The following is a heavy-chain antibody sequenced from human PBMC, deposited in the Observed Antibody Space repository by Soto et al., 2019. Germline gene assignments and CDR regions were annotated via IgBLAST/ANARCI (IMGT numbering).Heavy chain of an antibody. D-gene: IGHD2-15*01. Sequence: GASVKVSCKASGGTFSSYAISWVRQAPGQGLEWMGWINAGNGTTNYSQKFQGRVTITRDTSASTAYMELSSLRSEDTAVYYCARGYCSGGSCNGYYYYYMDVWGKGTTVTVSS. V-gene: IGHV1-3*01. J-gene: IGHJ6*03. CDR1: GGTFSSYA. CDR2: INAGNGTT. CDR3: ARGYCSGGSCNGYYYYYMDV.